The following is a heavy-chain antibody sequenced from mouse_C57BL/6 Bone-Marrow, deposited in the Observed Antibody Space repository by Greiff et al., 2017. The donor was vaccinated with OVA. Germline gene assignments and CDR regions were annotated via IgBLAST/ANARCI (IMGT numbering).Heavy chain of an antibody. CDR2: IHPNIGST. CDR1: GYTFTSYW. CDR3: AKKKMDY. Sequence: VQLQQPGAELVKPGASVKLSCKASGYTFTSYWMHWVKQRPGQGLEWIGMIHPNIGSTNYNEKFKSKATLNVDKTSSTAYMQLSSLTSEDSTVYYCAKKKMDYWGQGTSVTVAS. V-gene: IGHV1-64*01. J-gene: IGHJ4*01.